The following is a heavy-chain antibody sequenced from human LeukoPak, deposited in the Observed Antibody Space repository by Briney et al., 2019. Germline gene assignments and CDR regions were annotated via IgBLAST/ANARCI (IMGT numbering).Heavy chain of an antibody. CDR2: ISGSGGST. J-gene: IGHJ4*02. Sequence: GRSLRLSCAASGLTFSSYAMIWVRQSPGKGLELVSAISGSGGSTYYADSLKGRFTISKDNSKNTLYLQMNSLRAEDTAVYYCAKAVGISEPQWIDYWGQGTLVTVSS. CDR3: AKAVGISEPQWIDY. CDR1: GLTFSSYA. V-gene: IGHV3-23*01. D-gene: IGHD1-20*01.